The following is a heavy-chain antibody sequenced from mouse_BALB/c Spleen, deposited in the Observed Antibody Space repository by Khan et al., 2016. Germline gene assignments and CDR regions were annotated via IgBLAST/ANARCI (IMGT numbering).Heavy chain of an antibody. Sequence: QVQLQQSGPGLVQPSQSLSITCTVSGFSLTSYGVHWVRQSPGKGLEWLGVIWRGGSTDYNAAFMSRLSITKDNSKSQVSLTMNSLQADDTAIYYCAKKGNDYGDYFDYWGQGTTLTVSS. J-gene: IGHJ2*01. CDR2: IWRGGST. V-gene: IGHV2-5*01. CDR1: GFSLTSYG. D-gene: IGHD2-4*01. CDR3: AKKGNDYGDYFDY.